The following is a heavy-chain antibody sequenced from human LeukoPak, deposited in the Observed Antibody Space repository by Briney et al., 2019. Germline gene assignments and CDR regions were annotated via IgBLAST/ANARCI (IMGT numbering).Heavy chain of an antibody. Sequence: SETLSLTCAVYGGSFSGYYWSWIRQPPGKGLEWIGEINHSGSTNYNPSLKSRVTISVDTSKNQFSLKLSSVTAADTAVYYCARGGTYYDFWSGYYAPPQPFDSGGQGTLATVSS. CDR1: GGSFSGYY. CDR2: INHSGST. CDR3: ARGGTYYDFWSGYYAPPQPFDS. J-gene: IGHJ4*02. V-gene: IGHV4-34*01. D-gene: IGHD3-3*01.